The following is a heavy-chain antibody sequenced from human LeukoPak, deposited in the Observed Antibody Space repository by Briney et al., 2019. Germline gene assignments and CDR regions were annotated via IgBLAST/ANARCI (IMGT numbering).Heavy chain of an antibody. J-gene: IGHJ4*02. Sequence: SETLSLTCTVSGYSISSGYYWGWIRQPPGKGLEWIGSIYYSGSTYYNPSLKSRVTISVDTSKNQFSLKLSSVTAADTAVYYCAREGAAADLDWGQGTLVTVSS. CDR3: AREGAAADLD. D-gene: IGHD6-13*01. V-gene: IGHV4-38-2*02. CDR2: IYYSGST. CDR1: GYSISSGYY.